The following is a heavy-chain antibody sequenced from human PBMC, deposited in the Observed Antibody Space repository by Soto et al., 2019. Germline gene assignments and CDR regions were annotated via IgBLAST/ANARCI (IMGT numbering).Heavy chain of an antibody. CDR2: IVPLFRTT. D-gene: IGHD6-13*01. Sequence: QVQLVQSGAEAKKPGSSVKVSCKPSGGTFSSYAISWVRQAPGQGLEWMGGIVPLFRTTNYAQRFQGRVTISVDTCTYTVYMELSGVRSAATAVYSCARGGYSSTWSNLLDRSGLDVWGKGTTVTVSS. CDR3: ARGGYSSTWSNLLDRSGLDV. CDR1: GGTFSSYA. J-gene: IGHJ6*04. V-gene: IGHV1-69*06.